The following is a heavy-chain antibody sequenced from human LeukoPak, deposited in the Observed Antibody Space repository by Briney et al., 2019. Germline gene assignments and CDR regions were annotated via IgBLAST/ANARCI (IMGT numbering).Heavy chain of an antibody. Sequence: ASVKVSCKASGYTFTGYYMHWVRQAPGQGLEWMGWINPNSGGTNYAQKFQGRVTMTRDTSISTDYMELSRLRSDDTAVYYCAIGYCGGGDCGTLDYWGQGTLVTVSS. D-gene: IGHD2-21*01. J-gene: IGHJ4*02. CDR3: AIGYCGGGDCGTLDY. CDR2: INPNSGGT. V-gene: IGHV1-2*02. CDR1: GYTFTGYY.